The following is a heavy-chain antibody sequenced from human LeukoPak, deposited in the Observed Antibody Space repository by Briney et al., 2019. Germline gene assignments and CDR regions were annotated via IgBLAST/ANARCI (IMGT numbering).Heavy chain of an antibody. CDR2: IYYSGST. CDR1: GGSISSYY. J-gene: IGHJ5*02. D-gene: IGHD7-27*01. Sequence: SETLSLTCTVSGGSISSYYWSWIRQPPGKGLEWIGYIYYSGSTNYNPSLKSRVTISVDTSKNQFSLKLSSVTAADTAVYYCVREVGPTGDRWFDPWGQGTLVTVSS. V-gene: IGHV4-59*01. CDR3: VREVGPTGDRWFDP.